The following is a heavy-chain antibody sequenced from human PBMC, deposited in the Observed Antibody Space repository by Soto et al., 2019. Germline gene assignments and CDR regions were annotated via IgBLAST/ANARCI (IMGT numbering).Heavy chain of an antibody. CDR2: IYYSGST. V-gene: IGHV4-59*01. CDR1: GGSISSYY. J-gene: IGHJ5*02. D-gene: IGHD3-9*01. CDR3: ARYGFDYNWFDP. Sequence: QVQLQESGPGLVKPSETLSLTCTVSGGSISSYYWSWIRQPPGKGLEWIGYIYYSGSTNYNPSLKRRVTISVDTSKNQFSLKLSSVTAADTAVYYCARYGFDYNWFDPWGQGTLVTVSS.